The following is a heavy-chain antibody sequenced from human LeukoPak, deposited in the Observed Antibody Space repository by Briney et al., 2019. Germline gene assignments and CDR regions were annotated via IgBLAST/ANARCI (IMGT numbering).Heavy chain of an antibody. CDR3: ARTHDPNNWFDP. V-gene: IGHV4-30-2*01. CDR1: GGSISSGGYY. Sequence: PSETLSLTCTVSGGSISSGGYYWSWIRQPPGKGLVWIGYIYHSGSTYYNPSLKSRVTISVDRSKNQFSLKLSSVTAADTAVYYCARTHDPNNWFDPWGQGTLVTVSS. J-gene: IGHJ5*02. CDR2: IYHSGST.